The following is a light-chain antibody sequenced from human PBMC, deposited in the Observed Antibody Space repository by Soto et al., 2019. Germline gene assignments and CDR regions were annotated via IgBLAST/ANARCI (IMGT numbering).Light chain of an antibody. Sequence: SYELTQPPAVSVSPGQTARITCSGEALPKQYAYWYQQKPGQAPVLILYKDSARPSGIPERFSGSSSGTTATLTISGVQAEDEADYYCQSADSSGSYRVFGTGTKVTVL. CDR2: KDS. V-gene: IGLV3-25*02. CDR3: QSADSSGSYRV. CDR1: ALPKQY. J-gene: IGLJ1*01.